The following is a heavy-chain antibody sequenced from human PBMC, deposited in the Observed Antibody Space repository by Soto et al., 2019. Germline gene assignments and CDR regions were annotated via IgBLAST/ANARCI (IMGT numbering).Heavy chain of an antibody. J-gene: IGHJ3*02. D-gene: IGHD1-1*01. V-gene: IGHV3-9*01. CDR3: AKDIFWNDAPHDAFDI. Sequence: GGSLRLSCAASGFTFDDYAMHWVRQAPGKGLEWVSGISWNSGSIGYADSVKGRFTISRDNAKNSLYLQMNSLRAEDTALYYCAKDIFWNDAPHDAFDIWGQGTMVTVSS. CDR2: ISWNSGSI. CDR1: GFTFDDYA.